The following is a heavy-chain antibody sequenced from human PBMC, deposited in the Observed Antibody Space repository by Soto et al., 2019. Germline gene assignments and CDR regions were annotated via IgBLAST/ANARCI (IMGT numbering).Heavy chain of an antibody. CDR2: ISGSGGST. Sequence: GGSLRRSWPVSGSTFSSYAMSWVRQAPGKGLEWVSAISGSGGSTYYADSVKGRFTISRDNSKNTLYLQMNSLRAEDTAVYYCAKTRDGSGYYPNWFDPWGQGTLVTVSS. J-gene: IGHJ5*02. CDR1: GSTFSSYA. CDR3: AKTRDGSGYYPNWFDP. V-gene: IGHV3-23*01. D-gene: IGHD3-3*01.